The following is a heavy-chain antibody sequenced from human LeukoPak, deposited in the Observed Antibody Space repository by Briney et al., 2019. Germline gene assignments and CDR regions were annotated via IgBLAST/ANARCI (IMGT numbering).Heavy chain of an antibody. D-gene: IGHD6-13*01. Sequence: SEAPSLTRTVPDGSIRSFYWSWIRQPARQGLEWVGRSFPSGNTNYGPSLKSRVTMSIDTSKNQFSLKLSSVTAADTAVSYCARTSTSSWSYGMDVWGQGTTVTVSS. CDR3: ARTSTSSWSYGMDV. J-gene: IGHJ6*02. CDR1: DGSIRSFY. CDR2: SFPSGNT. V-gene: IGHV4-4*07.